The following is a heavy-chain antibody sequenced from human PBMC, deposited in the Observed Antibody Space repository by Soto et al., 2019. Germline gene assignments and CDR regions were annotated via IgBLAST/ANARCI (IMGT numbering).Heavy chain of an antibody. CDR1: GGSFSGYY. CDR3: ARGRRAYQPLPLDY. Sequence: QVQLQQWGAGLLKPSETLSLTCAVYGGSFSGYYWSWIRQPPGKGLECIGEINHSGSTNYNPSLKSRVTISVDTSKTHCSLKLSTVPAADTVVYYCARGRRAYQPLPLDYWVQGTLVTVSS. V-gene: IGHV4-34*01. CDR2: INHSGST. D-gene: IGHD2-2*01. J-gene: IGHJ4*02.